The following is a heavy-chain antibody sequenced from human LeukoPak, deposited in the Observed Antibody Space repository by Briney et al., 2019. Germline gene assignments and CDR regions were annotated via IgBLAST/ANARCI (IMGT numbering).Heavy chain of an antibody. CDR2: ISSSGSTI. CDR1: GFTFSSYS. V-gene: IGHV3-48*01. D-gene: IGHD6-13*01. J-gene: IGHJ6*03. CDR3: AREADYYYYYMDV. Sequence: GGSLRLSCAASGFTFSSYSMNWVRQAPGKGLEWVSYISSSGSTIYYADSVKGRFTISRDNAKNSLYLQMNSLRAEDTAVYYCAREADYYYYYMDVWGKGTTVTVSS.